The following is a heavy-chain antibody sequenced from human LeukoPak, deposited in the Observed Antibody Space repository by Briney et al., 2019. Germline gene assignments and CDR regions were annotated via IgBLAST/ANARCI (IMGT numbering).Heavy chain of an antibody. CDR2: IYHSGST. CDR1: GDSIDAGGYY. D-gene: IGHD5-24*01. CDR3: ARDGYNLNWFDP. Sequence: PSETLSLTCSVSGDSIDAGGYYWSWIRQPPGKGLEWIAFIYHSGSTYYNPSLKSRVTISVDTSKNQFSLKVSSVTAADTAVYYCARDGYNLNWFDPWGQGTLVTVSS. J-gene: IGHJ5*02. V-gene: IGHV4-30-2*01.